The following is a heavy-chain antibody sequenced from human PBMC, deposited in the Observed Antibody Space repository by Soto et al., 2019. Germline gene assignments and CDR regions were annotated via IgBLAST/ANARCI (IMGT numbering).Heavy chain of an antibody. D-gene: IGHD5-12*01. J-gene: IGHJ6*03. CDR3: AKDRRVPTIGYYYYMDV. CDR1: GFTFSSYG. V-gene: IGHV3-30*18. Sequence: QVQLVESGGGVVQPGRSLRLSCAASGFTFSSYGMHWVRQAPGKGLEWVAVISYDGSNKYYADSVKGRFTISRDNSKNTLYLQMNSLRAEDTAVYYCAKDRRVPTIGYYYYMDVWGKGTTVTVSS. CDR2: ISYDGSNK.